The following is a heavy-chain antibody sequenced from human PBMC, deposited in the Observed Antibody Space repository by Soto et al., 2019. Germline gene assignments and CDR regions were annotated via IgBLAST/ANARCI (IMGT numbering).Heavy chain of an antibody. D-gene: IGHD6-6*01. CDR1: GYSFTSYW. CDR2: IYPGDSDT. CDR3: ARGEYSSSSHFDY. J-gene: IGHJ4*02. V-gene: IGHV5-51*01. Sequence: PGESLKISCKGSGYSFTSYWIVCVPQMPGKGLEWMGIIYPGDSDTRYSPSFQGQVTISADKSISTAYLQWSSLKASDTAMYYCARGEYSSSSHFDYWGQGTLVTVSS.